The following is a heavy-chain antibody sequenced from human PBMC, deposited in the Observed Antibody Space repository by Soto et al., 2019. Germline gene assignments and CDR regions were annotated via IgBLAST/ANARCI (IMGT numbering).Heavy chain of an antibody. CDR3: ARGVNIVAGGAFDI. V-gene: IGHV1-18*01. CDR1: GYTFTSYG. CDR2: ISAYNGNT. Sequence: PGPSVKVSCKASGYTFTSYGISWVRQAPGQGLEWMGWISAYNGNTNYAQKLQGRVTMTTDTSTSTVYMELSSLRSEDTAVYYCARGVNIVAGGAFDIWGQGTMVTVSS. D-gene: IGHD5-12*01. J-gene: IGHJ3*02.